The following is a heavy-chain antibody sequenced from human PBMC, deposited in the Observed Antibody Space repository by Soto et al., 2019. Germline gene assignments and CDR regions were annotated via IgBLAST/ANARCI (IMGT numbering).Heavy chain of an antibody. CDR2: ISYDGSNK. CDR3: ARVDSVVVVAATRPMDV. V-gene: IGHV3-30-3*01. CDR1: GFTFSTYA. Sequence: QSGGSLRLSCAASGFTFSTYAMHWVRQAPGKGLEWVAVISYDGSNKYYADSVKGRFTISRDNSKNTLYLQMNSMRAEDTAVYYCARVDSVVVVAATRPMDVWGQGTTVTVSS. J-gene: IGHJ6*02. D-gene: IGHD2-15*01.